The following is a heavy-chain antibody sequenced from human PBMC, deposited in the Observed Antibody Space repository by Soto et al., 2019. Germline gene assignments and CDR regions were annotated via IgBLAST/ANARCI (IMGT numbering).Heavy chain of an antibody. D-gene: IGHD4-4*01. Sequence: ESGGGVVQPGRSLRLSCAASGFTFSSYAMHWVRQAPGKGLEWVAVISYDGSNKYYADSVKGRFTISRDNSKNTLYLQMNSLRAEDTAVYYCARVDSNYGYYYYGMDVWGQGTTVTVSS. CDR1: GFTFSSYA. CDR2: ISYDGSNK. CDR3: ARVDSNYGYYYYGMDV. J-gene: IGHJ6*02. V-gene: IGHV3-30-3*01.